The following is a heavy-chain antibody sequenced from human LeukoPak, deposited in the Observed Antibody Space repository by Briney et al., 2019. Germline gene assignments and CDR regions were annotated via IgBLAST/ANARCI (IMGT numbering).Heavy chain of an antibody. V-gene: IGHV3-7*01. CDR1: GFPFSSYW. J-gene: IGHJ6*03. CDR2: IKQDESEK. Sequence: GGPLRLSCAASGFPFSSYWMSWVRQAPGKGLEWVGKIKQDESEKEYVGSVKCRVTISRDNAKNSLYLQMNSLRAEDTSEYYCARDSNNYYYYMDVWGKGTTGTVSS. D-gene: IGHD3-3*02. CDR3: ARDSNNYYYYMDV.